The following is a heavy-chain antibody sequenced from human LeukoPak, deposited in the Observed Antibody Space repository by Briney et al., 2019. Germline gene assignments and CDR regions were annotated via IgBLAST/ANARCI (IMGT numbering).Heavy chain of an antibody. D-gene: IGHD1-26*01. CDR2: INHSGST. J-gene: IGHJ4*02. V-gene: IGHV4-34*01. Sequence: SETLSLTCAVYGGSFSGYYWSWIRQPPGKGLEWVGEINHSGSTNYNPSLKSRVTISVDTSKNQFSLKLSSVTAADTGVYYCARVKVGVNPNFDYWGQGTLVTVSS. CDR3: ARVKVGVNPNFDY. CDR1: GGSFSGYY.